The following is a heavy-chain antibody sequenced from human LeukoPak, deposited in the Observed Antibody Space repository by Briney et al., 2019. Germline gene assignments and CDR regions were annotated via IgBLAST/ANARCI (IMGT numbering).Heavy chain of an antibody. Sequence: QPGGSLRLSCAASGFSFNMFPMHWVRQAPGKGLECVAVISYDGNNKYYADSVNGRFTISRDNSKNTLYLQMNSLRAEDTAVYYCAKGGQWLDTIHCFVFDYWGQGTLVTVSP. CDR2: ISYDGNNK. D-gene: IGHD6-19*01. CDR3: AKGGQWLDTIHCFVFDY. J-gene: IGHJ4*02. CDR1: GFSFNMFP. V-gene: IGHV3-30*04.